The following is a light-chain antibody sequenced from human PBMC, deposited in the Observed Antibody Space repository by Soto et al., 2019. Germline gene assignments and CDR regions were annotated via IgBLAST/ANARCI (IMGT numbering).Light chain of an antibody. J-gene: IGKJ4*01. Sequence: EIVLTQSPGTLSLSPGERATLFCRASQSLSASYLAWYQQKPGQAPRLLIYGASSRATGIPDRFSGSGSGTDFTLTISRLEPEDFAVYYCQQYGSSPPLTFGGGTKVDI. CDR2: GAS. CDR1: QSLSASY. V-gene: IGKV3-20*01. CDR3: QQYGSSPPLT.